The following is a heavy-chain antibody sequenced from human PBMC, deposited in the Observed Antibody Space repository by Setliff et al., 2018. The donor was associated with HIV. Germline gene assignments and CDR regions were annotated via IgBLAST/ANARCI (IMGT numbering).Heavy chain of an antibody. D-gene: IGHD3-16*01. J-gene: IGHJ4*02. CDR3: ARGTLYYDYVWGTPFPFDY. CDR2: IYYSGST. Sequence: PSETLSLTCTVSGDFFSSDYYWSWIRQPPGKGLEWIGSIYYSGSTNYNPSLKSRVTISVVTSKNQFSLKLSSVTAADTAVYYCARGTLYYDYVWGTPFPFDYWGQGTLVTVSS. V-gene: IGHV4-61*01. CDR1: GDFFSSDYY.